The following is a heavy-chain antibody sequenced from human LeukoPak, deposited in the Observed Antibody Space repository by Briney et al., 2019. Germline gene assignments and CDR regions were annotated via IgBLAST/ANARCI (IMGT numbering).Heavy chain of an antibody. CDR1: GGSISSYY. J-gene: IGHJ4*02. CDR2: IYYSGST. CDR3: ARLVGAGAHHFDY. D-gene: IGHD1-26*01. V-gene: IGHV4-59*08. Sequence: PSETLSLTCTVSGGSISSYYWSWIRQPPGKGLEWIGYIYYSGSTNYNPSLKSRVTISVDTSKNQFSLKLSSVTAADTAVYYCARLVGAGAHHFDYWGQGTLVTVSS.